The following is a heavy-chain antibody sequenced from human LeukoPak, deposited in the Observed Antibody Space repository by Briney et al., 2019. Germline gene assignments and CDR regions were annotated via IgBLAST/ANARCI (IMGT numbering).Heavy chain of an antibody. J-gene: IGHJ3*02. CDR2: INWNGGST. Sequence: PGGSLRLSCAASGFTFDDYGMSWVRQAPGKGLEWVSGINWNGGSTGYADSVKGRFTISRDNAKNSLYLQMNSQRAEDTALYYCARDIVVVAATHHDAFDIWGQGTIVTVSS. V-gene: IGHV3-20*04. D-gene: IGHD2-15*01. CDR3: ARDIVVVAATHHDAFDI. CDR1: GFTFDDYG.